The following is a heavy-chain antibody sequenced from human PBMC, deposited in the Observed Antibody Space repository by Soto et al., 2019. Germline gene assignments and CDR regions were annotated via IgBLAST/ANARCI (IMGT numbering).Heavy chain of an antibody. CDR1: GDSITEVS. D-gene: IGHD5-12*01. CDR2: YDPEKGRR. J-gene: IGHJ4*02. Sequence: VQSGAEVKKPGASVEVSCKVSGDSITEVSMHWVRQSPEKGLEWMGGYDPEKGRRISAQYFKGRLTMTEDTSTDTAYMKLISLETDDTAVYFCATGPPWHYFDFWGQGTLVTVSS. V-gene: IGHV1-24*01. CDR3: ATGPPWHYFDF.